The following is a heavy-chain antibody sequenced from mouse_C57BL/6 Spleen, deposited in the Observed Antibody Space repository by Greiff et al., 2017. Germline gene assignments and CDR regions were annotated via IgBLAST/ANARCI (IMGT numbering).Heavy chain of an antibody. CDR3: ARKGPGPYFDY. V-gene: IGHV1-59*01. CDR2: IDPSDSYT. D-gene: IGHD3-3*01. Sequence: QVQLQQPGAELVRPGTSVKLSCKASGYTFTSYWMHWVKQRPGQGLEWIGVIDPSDSYTNYNQKFKGKATLTVDTSSSTAYMQLSSLTSEDSAVXYCARKGPGPYFDYWGQGTTLTVSS. CDR1: GYTFTSYW. J-gene: IGHJ2*01.